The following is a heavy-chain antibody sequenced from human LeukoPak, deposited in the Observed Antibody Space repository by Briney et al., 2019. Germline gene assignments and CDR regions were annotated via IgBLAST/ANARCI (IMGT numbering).Heavy chain of an antibody. D-gene: IGHD3-16*01. J-gene: IGHJ3*02. V-gene: IGHV4-34*01. CDR3: ARELTVAIDI. CDR1: GGSFSGYY. CDR2: INHSGST. Sequence: SETLSLTCAVYGGSFSGYYWSWIRQPPEKGLEWIGEINHSGSTNYNPSLKSRVTTSVDTSKNQFSLKLSSVTAADTAVYYCARELTVAIDIWGQGTMVTVSS.